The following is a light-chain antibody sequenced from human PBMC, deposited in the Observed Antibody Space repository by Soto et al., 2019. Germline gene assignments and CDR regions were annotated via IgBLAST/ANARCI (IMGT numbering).Light chain of an antibody. Sequence: TQSPATLSVSQGERVTLSCRASQSFRSNLAWYQQKPGQAPRLLIYDASNRATGIPARFSGSGSGTDFTLTISSLEAEDFAVYYCQQRSNWPPITFGQGTLLEI. CDR1: QSFRSN. CDR2: DAS. J-gene: IGKJ5*01. CDR3: QQRSNWPPIT. V-gene: IGKV3-11*01.